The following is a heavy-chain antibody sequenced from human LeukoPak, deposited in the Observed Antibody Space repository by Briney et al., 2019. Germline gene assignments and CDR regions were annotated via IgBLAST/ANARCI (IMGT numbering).Heavy chain of an antibody. V-gene: IGHV3-30*19. CDR1: GFIFSSYG. CDR3: ARVASSSCYNGY. D-gene: IGHD6-13*01. Sequence: GGPLRLSCAASGFIFSSYGMHGVRQAPGKGLEGVAVISYDGSNKYYADSVKGRFTISRDNSKNTLYLQMNSLRAEDTAVYYCARVASSSCYNGYWGQGTLVTVSS. J-gene: IGHJ4*02. CDR2: ISYDGSNK.